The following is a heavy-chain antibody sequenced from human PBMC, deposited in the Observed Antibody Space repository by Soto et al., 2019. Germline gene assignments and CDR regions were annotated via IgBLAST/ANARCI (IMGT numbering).Heavy chain of an antibody. CDR3: ARILGDFYYYGMDV. CDR1: GYTFTSYG. Sequence: VKVSCKASGYTFTSYGISWVRQAPGQGLEWMGWISAYNGNTNYAQKLQGRATMTTDTSTSTAYMELRSLRSDDTAVYYCARILGDFYYYGMDVWGQGTTVTVSS. V-gene: IGHV1-18*01. J-gene: IGHJ6*02. CDR2: ISAYNGNT. D-gene: IGHD2-21*01.